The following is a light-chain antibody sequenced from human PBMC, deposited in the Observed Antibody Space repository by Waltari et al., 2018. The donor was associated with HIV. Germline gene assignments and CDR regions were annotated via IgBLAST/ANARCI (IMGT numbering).Light chain of an antibody. CDR1: NVGSKS. V-gene: IGLV3-21*04. CDR2: DDS. CDR3: QVWDSSSDHPV. J-gene: IGLJ2*01. Sequence: SYVLTQPPSVSVAPGKTARITCGGNNVGSKSVHWYQQKPGQAPMLVIYDDSARPAGIPGRISGSNSGNTATLTITRVEAGDEADYYCQVWDSSSDHPVFGGGTKLTVL.